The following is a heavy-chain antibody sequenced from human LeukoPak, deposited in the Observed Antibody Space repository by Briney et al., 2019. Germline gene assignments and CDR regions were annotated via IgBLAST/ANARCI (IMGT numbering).Heavy chain of an antibody. CDR3: ARAREYTVIDF. CDR1: GFSVSSNY. CDR2: LYSAGKT. D-gene: IGHD2/OR15-2a*01. Sequence: GGSLRLSCAASGFSVSSNYMNWVRQAPGKGLEWVSILYSAGKTYYPDSVKGRFTISRDNSKNTLFLQMDGLRGEDTAVYYCARAREYTVIDFWGQGTLVTVSS. V-gene: IGHV3-66*02. J-gene: IGHJ4*02.